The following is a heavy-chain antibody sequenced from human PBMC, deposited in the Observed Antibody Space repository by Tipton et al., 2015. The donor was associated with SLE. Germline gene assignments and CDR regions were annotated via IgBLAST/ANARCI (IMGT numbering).Heavy chain of an antibody. J-gene: IGHJ3*02. CDR1: GFTFSNHG. D-gene: IGHD2-8*01. CDR2: IRFDGSDE. CDR3: ARDMRMYNGNPDAFDI. Sequence: QLVQSGGGVVQSGRSLRLSCAASGFTFSNHGMHWVRQSPGKGLEWMAFIRFDGSDEYYADSAKDRFTISRDNSQNTLSLQMNSLTAEDTAVYYCARDMRMYNGNPDAFDIWGQGIMVTVSS. V-gene: IGHV3-30*02.